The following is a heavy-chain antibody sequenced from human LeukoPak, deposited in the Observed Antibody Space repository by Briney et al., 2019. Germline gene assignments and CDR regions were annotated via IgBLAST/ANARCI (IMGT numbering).Heavy chain of an antibody. D-gene: IGHD6-19*01. J-gene: IGHJ6*02. CDR1: GGSISSSSYY. V-gene: IGHV4-39*01. CDR2: IYYSGST. Sequence: PSETLSLTCTVSGGSISSSSYYWGWIRQPPGKGLEWIGSIYYSGSTYYNPSLKSRVTISVDTSKNQFSLKLSSVTAADTAVYYCARSGGSGWPYYYYYGMDVWGQGTTVTVSS. CDR3: ARSGGSGWPYYYYYGMDV.